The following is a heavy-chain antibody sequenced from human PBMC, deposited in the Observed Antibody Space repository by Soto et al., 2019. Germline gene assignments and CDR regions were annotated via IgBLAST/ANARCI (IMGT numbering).Heavy chain of an antibody. J-gene: IGHJ4*02. CDR3: ATRSPAFDY. V-gene: IGHV1-18*01. Sequence: GASVKVSCKTSGYTFTSYGISWVRQAPGQGLEWMGWITTDKGKTTYAQKFQGGVTMTTDTSTSTGYMELRSLRSDDTAVYYCATRSPAFDYWGQGTLVTVSS. CDR1: GYTFTSYG. CDR2: ITTDKGKT.